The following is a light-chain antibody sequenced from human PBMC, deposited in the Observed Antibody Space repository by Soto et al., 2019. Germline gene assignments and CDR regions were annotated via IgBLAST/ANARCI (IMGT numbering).Light chain of an antibody. V-gene: IGKV3-20*01. CDR3: QQYSRSPPT. J-gene: IGKJ5*01. CDR2: GAS. Sequence: EIVLSQSPGTLSLSPGERATLSCRASQTVNNRYLAWYQQKPGQAPRLLIYGASSGATGIPDRFSGSGSGTDFTLTISRLEPEDFAVYYCQQYSRSPPTFGQGTRLEI. CDR1: QTVNNRY.